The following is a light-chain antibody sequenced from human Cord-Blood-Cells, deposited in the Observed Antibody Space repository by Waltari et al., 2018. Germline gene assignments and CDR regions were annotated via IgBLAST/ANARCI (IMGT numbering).Light chain of an antibody. CDR1: SSDVGSYNL. Sequence: QSALTPPASVSGSPGPSLTISCTGTSSDVGSYNLVSWYQQHHGKAPKLMIYEVSKRPSGVSSRFSGSKSGNTASLTISGLQAEDEADYYCCSYAGSSTWVFGGGTKLTVL. J-gene: IGLJ3*02. V-gene: IGLV2-23*02. CDR2: EVS. CDR3: CSYAGSSTWV.